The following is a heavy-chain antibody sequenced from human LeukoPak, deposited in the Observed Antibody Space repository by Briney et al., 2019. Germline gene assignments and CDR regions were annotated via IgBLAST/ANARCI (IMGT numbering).Heavy chain of an antibody. CDR2: IYYSGST. D-gene: IGHD3-3*01. J-gene: IGHJ6*03. CDR3: ARDYHGASYDFWSGNYYYYYMDV. CDR1: GGSISSYY. V-gene: IGHV4-59*01. Sequence: PSETLSLTCTVSGGSISSYYWSWIRQPPGKGLKWIGYIYYSGSTNYNPSLKSRVTISVDTSKNQFSLKLSSVTAADTAVYYCARDYHGASYDFWSGNYYYYYMDVWGKGTTVTVSS.